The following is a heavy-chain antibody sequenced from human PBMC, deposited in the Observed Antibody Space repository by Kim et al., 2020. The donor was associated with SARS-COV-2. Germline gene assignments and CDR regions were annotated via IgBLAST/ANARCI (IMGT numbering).Heavy chain of an antibody. Sequence: ADSVKGRFTISRDNSKNTLYLQMNSLRAEDTAVYYCAKDPAVAVKRGFDYWGQGTLVTVSS. D-gene: IGHD6-19*01. J-gene: IGHJ4*02. V-gene: IGHV3-23*01. CDR3: AKDPAVAVKRGFDY.